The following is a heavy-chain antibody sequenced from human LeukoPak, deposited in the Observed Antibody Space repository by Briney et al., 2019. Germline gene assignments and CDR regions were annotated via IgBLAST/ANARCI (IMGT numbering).Heavy chain of an antibody. Sequence: TSQTLSLTCTVSGGSISSGDYYWSWIRQPPGKGLEWIGYIYYSGSTYYNPSLKSRVTISVDTSKNQFSLKLSSVTAAVTAVYYCARVFKGYSSGWYRRENAFDIWGQGTMVTVSS. CDR1: GGSISSGDYY. V-gene: IGHV4-30-4*01. J-gene: IGHJ3*02. CDR2: IYYSGST. D-gene: IGHD6-19*01. CDR3: ARVFKGYSSGWYRRENAFDI.